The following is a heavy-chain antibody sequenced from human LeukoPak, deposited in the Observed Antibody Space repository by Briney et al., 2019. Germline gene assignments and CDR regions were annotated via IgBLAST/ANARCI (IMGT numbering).Heavy chain of an antibody. CDR2: IRYDGSNK. J-gene: IGHJ4*02. D-gene: IGHD3-10*01. Sequence: PGGSLRLSCAASGFTFSSYEMNWVRQAPGKGLEWVAFIRYDGSNKYYADSVKGRFTISRDNSKNTLYLQMNSLRAEDTAVYYCAKDSPLLYYYGSEEREYSFDYWGQGTLVTVSS. V-gene: IGHV3-30*02. CDR1: GFTFSSYE. CDR3: AKDSPLLYYYGSEEREYSFDY.